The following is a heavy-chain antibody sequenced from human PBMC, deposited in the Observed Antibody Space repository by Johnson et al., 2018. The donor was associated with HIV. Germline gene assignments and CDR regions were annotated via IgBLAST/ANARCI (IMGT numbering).Heavy chain of an antibody. CDR3: AREWSSSRWTYGCDI. Sequence: QVQLVESGGGVVQPGTSLRLSCEASGLTLSAYGLHWVRQAPVKGLEWVAVIWPAGNNRYYADYVKGRFTVSRDNSKNTLYLQMNNLRAEDTAVYYCAREWSSSRWTYGCDIWGQGTMVTVSS. CDR2: IWPAGNNR. J-gene: IGHJ3*02. CDR1: GLTLSAYG. V-gene: IGHV3-33*01. D-gene: IGHD6-13*01.